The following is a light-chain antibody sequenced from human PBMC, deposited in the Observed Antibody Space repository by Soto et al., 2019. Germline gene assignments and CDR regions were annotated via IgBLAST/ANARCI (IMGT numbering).Light chain of an antibody. CDR3: QQSYNGAP. CDR2: DAS. Sequence: EIVLTQSPATLSLSPGERATLSCRASQGVSSYLAWYQQKPGQAPRLLIYDASNRATVIPARFSGSGPGTDFNLTISSLEPEDFAVYYCQQSYNGAPFGPGTKVDIK. CDR1: QGVSSY. V-gene: IGKV3D-11*01. J-gene: IGKJ3*01.